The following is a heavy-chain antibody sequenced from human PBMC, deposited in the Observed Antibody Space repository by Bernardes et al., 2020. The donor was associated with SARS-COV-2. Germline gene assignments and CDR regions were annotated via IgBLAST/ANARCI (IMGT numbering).Heavy chain of an antibody. J-gene: IGHJ6*02. D-gene: IGHD3-16*01. CDR1: GFTFSDYF. V-gene: IGHV3-11*01. Sequence: GGSLRLSCAASGFTFSDYFMSWVRQAPEKGLEWVSYISNGGATIYYADSVKGRFTISRDNARNSLFLEMDSLRVEDTAIYYCVRAGPMALLGGDYYYAMDVWGRGTTVTVSS. CDR3: VRAGPMALLGGDYYYAMDV. CDR2: ISNGGATI.